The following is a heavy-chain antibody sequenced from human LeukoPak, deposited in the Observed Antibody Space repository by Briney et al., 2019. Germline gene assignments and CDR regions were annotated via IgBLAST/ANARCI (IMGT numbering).Heavy chain of an antibody. CDR1: GGSISSYY. CDR2: IYYSGST. V-gene: IGHV4-59*12. D-gene: IGHD3-9*01. Sequence: SETLSLTCTVSGGSISSYYWSWIRQPPGKGLEWIGSIYYSGSTYYNPSLKSRVTISVDTSKNQFSLKLSSVTAADTAVYYCARDRRYFDWLLVNWFDPWGQGTLVTVSS. J-gene: IGHJ5*02. CDR3: ARDRRYFDWLLVNWFDP.